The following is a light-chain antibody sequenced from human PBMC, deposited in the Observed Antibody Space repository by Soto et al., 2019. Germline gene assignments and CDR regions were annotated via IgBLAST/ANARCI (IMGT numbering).Light chain of an antibody. J-gene: IGKJ5*01. CDR3: RQYSNWPPIT. CDR1: QSVSIH. V-gene: IGKV3-15*01. CDR2: DTS. Sequence: ETVMTQSPGTLSVSLGERATLSYRASQSVSIHLAWYQQKPGQAPRLLXYDTSTRATGIPARFSGSGSGTELTLTISSLQSEDFAVYYCRQYSNWPPITFGQGTRLEIK.